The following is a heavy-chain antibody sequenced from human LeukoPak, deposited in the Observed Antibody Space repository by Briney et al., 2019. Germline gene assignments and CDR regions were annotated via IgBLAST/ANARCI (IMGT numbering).Heavy chain of an antibody. Sequence: ASVEVSCKASGYTFTDLTEYYIHWVRQAPGQGLEWMGWINPNNGGTKYAQKFQGRVTMTRDMSMNTAYMELSSLTSDDTAVYYCARRLGGSSEGYEFWGQGPLVTVSS. D-gene: IGHD1-26*01. CDR2: INPNNGGT. V-gene: IGHV1-2*02. CDR3: ARRLGGSSEGYEF. J-gene: IGHJ4*02. CDR1: GYTFTDLTEYY.